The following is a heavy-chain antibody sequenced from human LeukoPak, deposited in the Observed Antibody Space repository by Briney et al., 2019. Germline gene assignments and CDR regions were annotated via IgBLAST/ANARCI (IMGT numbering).Heavy chain of an antibody. V-gene: IGHV1-2*02. J-gene: IGHJ4*02. CDR2: INPKNGDT. CDR1: GYPFSDYY. CDR3: ARLSAL. Sequence: ASVKVSCKTSGYPFSDYYIHRIRQASGQGLESMGWINPKNGDTKYAQRSQGRLTITMDTSIDTVYMELRSLRYDDTAVYYCARLSALWGQGTLVTVSS.